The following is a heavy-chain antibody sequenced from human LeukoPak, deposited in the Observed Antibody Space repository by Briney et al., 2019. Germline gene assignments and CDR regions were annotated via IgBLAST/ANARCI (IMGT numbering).Heavy chain of an antibody. CDR1: GFTFSRHA. Sequence: GGFLRLSCAVSGFTFSRHAMHWVRQAPGKGLEWVAVISYDGSNKNYAASVKGRFTVSRDNSKNTLYLQFSSLRAEDTAVFYCARSAGDPHAFDVWGQGTMVIVSS. J-gene: IGHJ3*01. D-gene: IGHD2-21*01. V-gene: IGHV3-30-3*01. CDR2: ISYDGSNK. CDR3: ARSAGDPHAFDV.